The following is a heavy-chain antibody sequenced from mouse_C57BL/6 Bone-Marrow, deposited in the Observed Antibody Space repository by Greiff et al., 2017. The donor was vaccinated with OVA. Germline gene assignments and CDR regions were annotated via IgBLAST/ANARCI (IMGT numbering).Heavy chain of an antibody. CDR3: TRKGVITTVVAPYFDY. CDR2: IDPETGGT. Sequence: VQLQESGAELVRPGASVTLSCKASGYTFTDYEMHWVKQTPVHGLEWIGAIDPETGGTAYNQKFKGKAILTADKSSSTAYMELRSLTSEDSAVYYCTRKGVITTVVAPYFDYWGQGTTLTVSS. V-gene: IGHV1-15*01. D-gene: IGHD1-1*01. CDR1: GYTFTDYE. J-gene: IGHJ2*01.